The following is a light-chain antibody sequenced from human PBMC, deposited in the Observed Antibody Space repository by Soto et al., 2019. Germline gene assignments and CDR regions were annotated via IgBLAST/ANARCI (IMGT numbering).Light chain of an antibody. CDR3: FSHKSSGTYV. V-gene: IGLV2-11*01. Sequence: QFALTQPRSASGSPGHSVTIACTGTSIDFGADKYVSLDQDYPGEAPKVMIYDVTQRPSGVPDTFSGSKSGNTASLTISGLQAEDETDYYRFSHKSSGTYVFGTGNKVTVL. CDR1: SIDFGADKY. J-gene: IGLJ1*01. CDR2: DVT.